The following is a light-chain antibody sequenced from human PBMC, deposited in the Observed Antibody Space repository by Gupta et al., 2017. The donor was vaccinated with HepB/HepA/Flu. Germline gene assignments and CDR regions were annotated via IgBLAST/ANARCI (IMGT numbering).Light chain of an antibody. CDR1: SSDIGGYNY. V-gene: IGLV2-14*03. CDR3: YSHTDSNSLFV. Sequence: SLTQPASVPGPPGPSFPISCTVTSSDIGGYNYVNCYQQHPVQTPKLLIYDINNRLPGVSNRFSGAKCVNTASLTITGLHEEDEADYYCYSHTDSNSLFVFGPGTKVTVL. J-gene: IGLJ1*01. CDR2: DIN.